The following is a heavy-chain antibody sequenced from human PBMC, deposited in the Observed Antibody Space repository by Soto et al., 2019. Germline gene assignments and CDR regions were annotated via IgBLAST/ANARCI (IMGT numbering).Heavy chain of an antibody. CDR2: IYYSGTT. V-gene: IGHV4-59*01. Sequence: PPETLYIASTSCVGHIRIYYWGWIRQPPGKGLEWIGYIYYSGTTDYNPSLKSRVTISVDRSKNQFSLKLNSVTAADTSVYYCARHVDSTRAYYFDYWGQGTLVTVSS. CDR3: ARHVDSTRAYYFDY. CDR1: VGHIRIYY. D-gene: IGHD5-18*01. J-gene: IGHJ4*02.